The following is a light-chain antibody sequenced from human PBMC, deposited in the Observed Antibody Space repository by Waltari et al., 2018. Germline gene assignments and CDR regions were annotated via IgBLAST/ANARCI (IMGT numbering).Light chain of an antibody. Sequence: QSALTQPASVSGTPGQSITISCTGTTSDVGAYDLVSWYQQHPGEAPKLLICEVFKRPSDIASRVSGSKSGSTASLTISGLQPEDEADYYCCSYAGRGTYVFGSGTKVTVL. V-gene: IGLV2-23*02. CDR3: CSYAGRGTYV. J-gene: IGLJ1*01. CDR1: TSDVGAYDL. CDR2: EVF.